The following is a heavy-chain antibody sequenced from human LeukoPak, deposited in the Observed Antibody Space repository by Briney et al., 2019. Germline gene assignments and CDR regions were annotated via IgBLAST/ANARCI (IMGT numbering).Heavy chain of an antibody. CDR2: ISGSGGST. CDR1: GFTFSNYW. CDR3: AKDREGTIADYFDY. Sequence: GGSLRLSCAASGFTFSNYWMSWVRQAPGKGLEWVSSISGSGGSTYYADSVKGRFTISRDNSKNTLYLQMNSLRGEDTAVYYCAKDREGTIADYFDYWGQGTLVTVSS. D-gene: IGHD1-7*01. J-gene: IGHJ4*02. V-gene: IGHV3-23*01.